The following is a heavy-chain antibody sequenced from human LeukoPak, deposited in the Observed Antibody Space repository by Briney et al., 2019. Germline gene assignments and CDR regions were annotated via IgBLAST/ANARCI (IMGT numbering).Heavy chain of an antibody. CDR1: GFNFDDYA. Sequence: QTGGSLRLSCAASGFNFDDYAMHWVRQAAGKGLESVSLISWDGGSTYYADSVKGRFTISRDNSKNSLYLQMNSLRAEDTALYYCAKDYCSSTSCYFQHWGQGTLVTVSS. J-gene: IGHJ1*01. CDR2: ISWDGGST. D-gene: IGHD2-2*01. V-gene: IGHV3-43D*03. CDR3: AKDYCSSTSCYFQH.